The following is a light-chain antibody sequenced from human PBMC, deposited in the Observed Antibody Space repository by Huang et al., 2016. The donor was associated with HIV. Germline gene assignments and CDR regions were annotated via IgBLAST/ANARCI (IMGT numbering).Light chain of an antibody. Sequence: EIVMTQSPATLSVSPGERATLSCRASQSVSSNLAWYQQKPGQAPRLLSYGASTRAPGVPARFSGSGSGTKFTLTISGLQSEDVAVYYCQQYNNWPFTFGPGTKVDIK. CDR2: GAS. CDR1: QSVSSN. V-gene: IGKV3D-15*01. J-gene: IGKJ3*01. CDR3: QQYNNWPFT.